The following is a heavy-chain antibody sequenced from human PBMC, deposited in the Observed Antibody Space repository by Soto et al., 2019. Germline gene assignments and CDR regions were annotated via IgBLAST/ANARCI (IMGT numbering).Heavy chain of an antibody. Sequence: EVKLVESGGDLVQPGGSLKLSCEASGITFFRGSAIHWVRQASGKGLEWLGRIRGKPNRYATAYGPSLNGSFTISRDDSKNTAYLQMNNLESEDTAVYYCTSVLTVGTPTDNVIFDSYYMDVWGKGTTVTVAS. CDR2: IRGKPNRYAT. V-gene: IGHV3-73*01. D-gene: IGHD3-9*01. CDR1: GITFFRGSA. CDR3: TSVLTVGTPTDNVIFDSYYMDV. J-gene: IGHJ6*03.